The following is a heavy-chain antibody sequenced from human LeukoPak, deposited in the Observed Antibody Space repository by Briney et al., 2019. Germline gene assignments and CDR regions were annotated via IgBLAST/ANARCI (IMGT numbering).Heavy chain of an antibody. Sequence: GGSLRLSCAASGFTLSSHWMTWVRQAPGKGLEWVANINQDGSAKYYVDSVRGRFTISRDNAKNSMHLQMNSLRAEDTAVYYCAKDRVLRFLEWLSPFDYWGQGTLVTVSS. D-gene: IGHD3-3*01. V-gene: IGHV3-7*01. J-gene: IGHJ4*02. CDR3: AKDRVLRFLEWLSPFDY. CDR1: GFTLSSHW. CDR2: INQDGSAK.